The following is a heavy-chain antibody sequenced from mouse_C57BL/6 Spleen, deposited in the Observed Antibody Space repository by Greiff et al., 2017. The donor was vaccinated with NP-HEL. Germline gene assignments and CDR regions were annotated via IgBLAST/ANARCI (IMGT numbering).Heavy chain of an antibody. CDR3: ASYGYESPLYYAMDY. CDR2: IWTGGGT. Sequence: VMLVESGPGLVAPSQSLSITCTVSGFSLTSYAISWVRQPPGKGLEWLGVIWTGGGTNYNSALKSRLSISKDNSKSQVFLKMNSLQTDDTARYYCASYGYESPLYYAMDYWGQGTSVTVSS. D-gene: IGHD2-2*01. J-gene: IGHJ4*01. V-gene: IGHV2-9-1*01. CDR1: GFSLTSYA.